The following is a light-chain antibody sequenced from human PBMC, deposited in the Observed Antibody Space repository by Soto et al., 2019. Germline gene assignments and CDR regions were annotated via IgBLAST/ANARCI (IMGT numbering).Light chain of an antibody. CDR3: CSYTRTSNHYF. CDR1: SSDIGGCDY. J-gene: IGLJ1*01. CDR2: EVR. Sequence: QSVLTQPASVSGSPGQSITISCAGTSSDIGGCDYVSWYQQRPGKAPKLMIYEVRYRPPGVSNRFSGSKSGNTASLTISGLQAEDEAVYYCCSYTRTSNHYFFGSGTKVT. V-gene: IGLV2-14*01.